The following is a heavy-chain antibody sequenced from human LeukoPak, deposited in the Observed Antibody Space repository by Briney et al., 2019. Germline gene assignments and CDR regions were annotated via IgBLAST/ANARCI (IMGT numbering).Heavy chain of an antibody. CDR3: ARGGSGILRDY. CDR1: GFTFSSYS. V-gene: IGHV3-21*01. D-gene: IGHD3-10*01. CDR2: ISSSSSYI. J-gene: IGHJ4*02. Sequence: PGGSLRLSCAASGFTFSSYSMNWVRQAPGEGLEWVSSISSSSSYIYYADSVKGRFTISRDNAKNSLYLQMNSLRAEDTAVYYCARGGSGILRDYWGQGTLVTVSS.